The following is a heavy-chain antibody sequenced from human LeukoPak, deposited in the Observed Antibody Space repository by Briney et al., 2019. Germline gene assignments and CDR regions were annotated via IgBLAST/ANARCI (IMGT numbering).Heavy chain of an antibody. Sequence: SETLSLTCTVSGGSFSSSNYYWGWIRQPPGKGLEWIGEIYHSGSTNYNPSLKSRVTISVDKSKNQFSLKLSSVTAADTAVYYCARDFMGYWGQGTLVTVSS. V-gene: IGHV4-39*07. CDR1: GGSFSSSNYY. CDR2: IYHSGST. D-gene: IGHD3-10*01. CDR3: ARDFMGY. J-gene: IGHJ4*02.